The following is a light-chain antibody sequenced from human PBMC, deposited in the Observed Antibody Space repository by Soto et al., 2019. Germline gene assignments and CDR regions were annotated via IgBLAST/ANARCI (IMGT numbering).Light chain of an antibody. V-gene: IGKV3-20*01. CDR3: GQFVSSPPRT. CDR2: GVS. J-gene: IGKJ1*01. Sequence: EVVLTQSPGTLSLSPGERATLSCRASRSVGRTFLAWYQQKPGQAPRLLIYGVSTRATGIPDRFSGSWSGTDFTLSISRLEPEDFAVYYCGQFVSSPPRTFGQGTKVEIK. CDR1: RSVGRTF.